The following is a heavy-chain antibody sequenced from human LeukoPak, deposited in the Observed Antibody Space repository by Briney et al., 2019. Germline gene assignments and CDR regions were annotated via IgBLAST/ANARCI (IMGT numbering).Heavy chain of an antibody. Sequence: GGSLRLSCAASGFTFSSYGMHWVRQAPGKGLEWVAFIRYDGSNKYYADSVKGRFTISRDNSKNTLYLQMNSLRAEDTAVYYCAKMIVVVVAATDDAFDIWGQGTMVTVSS. D-gene: IGHD2-15*01. V-gene: IGHV3-30*02. J-gene: IGHJ3*02. CDR1: GFTFSSYG. CDR3: AKMIVVVVAATDDAFDI. CDR2: IRYDGSNK.